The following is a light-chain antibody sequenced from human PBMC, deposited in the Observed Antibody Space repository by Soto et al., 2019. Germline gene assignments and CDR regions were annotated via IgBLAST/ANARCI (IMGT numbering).Light chain of an antibody. CDR3: CAYAGSDTFAV. Sequence: QSALTQPRSVSGSPGQSVTISCTGTSSDVGGYNYVSWYQQHPGQAPKLMIYDVSKRPAGVPGRFSGSKSGNTASLTISGLQAEDEADYYCCAYAGSDTFAVFGGGTKLTVL. CDR1: SSDVGGYNY. J-gene: IGLJ2*01. V-gene: IGLV2-11*01. CDR2: DVS.